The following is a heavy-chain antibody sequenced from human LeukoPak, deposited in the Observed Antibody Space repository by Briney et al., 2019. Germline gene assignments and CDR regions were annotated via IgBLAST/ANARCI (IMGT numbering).Heavy chain of an antibody. CDR2: IYSSGST. Sequence: SETLSLTCIVSGGSISSYYWSWIRQPPGKRLEWIGYIYSSGSTDYHPSLKSRDTISLDTSNHQFSLKLTSVTAADTAVYYCARGVYWSLDYWGQGTPVTVSS. J-gene: IGHJ4*02. V-gene: IGHV4-4*08. CDR1: GGSISSYY. D-gene: IGHD1-1*01. CDR3: ARGVYWSLDY.